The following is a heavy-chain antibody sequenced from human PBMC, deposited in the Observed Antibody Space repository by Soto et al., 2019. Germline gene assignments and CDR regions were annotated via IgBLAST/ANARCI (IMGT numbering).Heavy chain of an antibody. Sequence: DVKLVESGGDLVKPGGSLRLSCAASGYSFTDAWMNWVRQAPGKGREWVGRIKSFADGGTTEYAAPVKGRFSISREDSTLTVFLQMNSLQTEDTAVYYCTRRPKAADIGVGSLDFWGRGTLVTVSA. V-gene: IGHV3-15*07. D-gene: IGHD3-9*01. CDR1: GYSFTDAW. CDR3: TRRPKAADIGVGSLDF. J-gene: IGHJ4*02. CDR2: IKSFADGGTT.